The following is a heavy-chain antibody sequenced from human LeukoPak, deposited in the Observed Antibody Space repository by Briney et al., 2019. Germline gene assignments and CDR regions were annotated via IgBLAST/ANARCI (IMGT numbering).Heavy chain of an antibody. D-gene: IGHD3-10*01. Sequence: SETLSLTCTVSGGSISSYYWSWIRQPAGKGLEWIGRIHTSGSTNYNPSLKSRVTMSVDTSKNQFSLKLSSVTAADTAVYYCARDTYYYGWGSQTPHFDYWGQGTLVTVSS. CDR3: ARDTYYYGWGSQTPHFDY. CDR2: IHTSGST. V-gene: IGHV4-4*07. CDR1: GGSISSYY. J-gene: IGHJ4*02.